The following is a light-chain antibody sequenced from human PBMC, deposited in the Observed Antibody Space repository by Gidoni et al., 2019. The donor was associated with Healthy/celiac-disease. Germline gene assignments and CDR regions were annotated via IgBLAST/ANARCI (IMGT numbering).Light chain of an antibody. Sequence: DIQMTQSPSSLSTSVGDRVTITCRASQSINNYLNWYQQKPGKDPKLLIYAASSLQSGVPSRFSGSGSGTDFTLTISSLQPEDFATYYCQQSYSPPPWTFGQGTKVEIK. CDR1: QSINNY. V-gene: IGKV1-39*01. CDR3: QQSYSPPPWT. CDR2: AAS. J-gene: IGKJ1*01.